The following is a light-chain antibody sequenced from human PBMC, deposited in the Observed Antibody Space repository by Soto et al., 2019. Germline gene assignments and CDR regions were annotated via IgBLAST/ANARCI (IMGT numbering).Light chain of an antibody. J-gene: IGLJ3*02. V-gene: IGLV1-44*01. CDR3: AACDDSLDGPVV. Sequence: QSVLTQPPSASGTPGQRVTISCSGSSSNIGSNTVNWYQQLPRTAPKLLIYSDNQRPSGVPDRFSGSKSGTSASLAISGLQSEDEAHYYCAACDDSLDGPVVFGGGTQLTVL. CDR1: SSNIGSNT. CDR2: SDN.